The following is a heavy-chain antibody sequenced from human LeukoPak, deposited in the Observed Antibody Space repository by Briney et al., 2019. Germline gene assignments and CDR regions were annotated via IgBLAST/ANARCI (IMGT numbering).Heavy chain of an antibody. Sequence: GASVKVSCKASGYTFTGFYIHWVRQAPGQGLEWMGWISAYNGNTNYAQKLQGRVTMTTDTSTSTAYMELRSLRSDDTAVYYCARAGSTAMVPGSIDYWGQGTLVTVSS. CDR3: ARAGSTAMVPGSIDY. D-gene: IGHD5-18*01. CDR2: ISAYNGNT. CDR1: GYTFTGFY. J-gene: IGHJ4*02. V-gene: IGHV1-18*01.